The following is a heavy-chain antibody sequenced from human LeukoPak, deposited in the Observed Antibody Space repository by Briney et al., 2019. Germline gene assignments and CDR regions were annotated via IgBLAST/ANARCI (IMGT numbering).Heavy chain of an antibody. Sequence: SETPSLTCAVSGGSISSYYWSWIRQPAGKGLEWIWRTYTSGSTNYNPSLKSRVTMSVDTSKNQFSLKLSSMTAADTALYYCARGGVVPVDYWGQGTLVTVSS. V-gene: IGHV4-4*07. CDR3: ARGGVVPVDY. CDR2: TYTSGST. J-gene: IGHJ4*02. D-gene: IGHD3-3*01. CDR1: GGSISSYY.